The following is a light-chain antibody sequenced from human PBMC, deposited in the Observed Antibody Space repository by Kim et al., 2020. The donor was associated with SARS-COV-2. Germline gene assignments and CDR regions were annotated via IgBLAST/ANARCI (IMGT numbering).Light chain of an antibody. J-gene: IGLJ2*01. CDR3: QVWDSSSDHVV. CDR1: NNGSKS. CDR2: YDS. V-gene: IGLV3-21*04. Sequence: APGKTARITCGGNNNGSKSVHWYQQRPGQAPVLVIYYDSDRPSGIPERFSGANSGNPATLTISRVEAGDEADYYCQVWDSSSDHVVFGGGTQLTVL.